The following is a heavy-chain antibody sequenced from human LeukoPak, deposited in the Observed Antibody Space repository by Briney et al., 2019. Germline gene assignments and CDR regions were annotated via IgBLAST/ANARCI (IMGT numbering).Heavy chain of an antibody. D-gene: IGHD3-22*01. CDR2: INSDGSST. CDR3: AKVGVDYYDSSGYYYIDY. V-gene: IGHV3-74*01. CDR1: GFTFSSYW. J-gene: IGHJ4*02. Sequence: GGSLRLSCAASGFTFSSYWMHWVRQAPGKGLVWVSRINSDGSSTSYADSVKGRFTISRDNAKNTLYLQMNSLRAEDTAVYYCAKVGVDYYDSSGYYYIDYWGQGTLVTVSS.